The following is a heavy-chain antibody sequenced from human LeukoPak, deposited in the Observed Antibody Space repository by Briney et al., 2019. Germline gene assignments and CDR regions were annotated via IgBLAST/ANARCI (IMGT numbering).Heavy chain of an antibody. CDR1: GFTFSSYA. D-gene: IGHD1-26*01. Sequence: GGSLRLSCAASGFTFSSYAMHWVRQAPGKGLEWVAVISYDGSNKYYADSVKGRFTISRDNSKNTLYLQMNSLRAEDTAVYYCARVKPYSGSYYQIYYYYGMDVWGQGTTVTVSS. J-gene: IGHJ6*02. V-gene: IGHV3-30-3*01. CDR3: ARVKPYSGSYYQIYYYYGMDV. CDR2: ISYDGSNK.